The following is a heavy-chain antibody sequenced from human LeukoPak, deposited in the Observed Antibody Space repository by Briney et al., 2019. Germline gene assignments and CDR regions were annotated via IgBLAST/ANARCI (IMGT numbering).Heavy chain of an antibody. CDR2: ISGSGGST. CDR1: GFTFSSYA. CDR3: AKSSGIAAAGTNSYFDY. J-gene: IGHJ4*02. D-gene: IGHD6-13*01. V-gene: IGHV3-23*01. Sequence: GGSLRLSCAASGFTFSSYAMSWVRQAPGKGLEWVSAISGSGGSTYYADSVKGRFTISRDNSKNTLYLQVNSLRAEDTAVYYCAKSSGIAAAGTNSYFDYWGQGTLVTVSS.